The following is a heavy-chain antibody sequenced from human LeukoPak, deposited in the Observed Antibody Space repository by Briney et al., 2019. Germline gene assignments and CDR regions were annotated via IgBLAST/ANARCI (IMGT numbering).Heavy chain of an antibody. CDR3: AREYYYGSGNYYNRIDY. V-gene: IGHV1-2*02. CDR1: GYTFTGYY. Sequence: ASVKVSCKASGYTFTGYYMHWVRQAPGQGLEWMGWIDPNSGGTNYAQKFQGRVTMTRDTSISTAYMVLNMLRSDDTAVYYCAREYYYGSGNYYNRIDYWGQGTLVTVSS. D-gene: IGHD3-10*01. J-gene: IGHJ4*02. CDR2: IDPNSGGT.